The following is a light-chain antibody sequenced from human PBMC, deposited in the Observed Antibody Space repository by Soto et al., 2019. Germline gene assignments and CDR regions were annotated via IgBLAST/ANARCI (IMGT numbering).Light chain of an antibody. Sequence: ETVMTQSPATLSVSPGERATLSFRASQSVSSNLAWYQQKPGQPPRLLIYDISTRATGIPTRFSGSGSGTEFTLTISSLQSEDFAVYYCQQYNSWPLTFGGGTKVDI. CDR2: DIS. CDR3: QQYNSWPLT. J-gene: IGKJ4*01. CDR1: QSVSSN. V-gene: IGKV3D-15*01.